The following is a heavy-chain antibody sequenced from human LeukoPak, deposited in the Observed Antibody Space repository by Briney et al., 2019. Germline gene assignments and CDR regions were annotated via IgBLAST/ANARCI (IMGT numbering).Heavy chain of an antibody. CDR1: GGSFSGYY. CDR3: ARGSITMPAAPFDY. Sequence: PSETLSLTCAVYGGSFSGYYWTWIRQSPGEGLEWIGEINHRGSTNYNPPLKSRVTMSLDTFKTEFSLRLTAVTAADTAVHYCARGSITMPAAPFDYWGQGTLATVSS. D-gene: IGHD3-10*01. CDR2: INHRGST. J-gene: IGHJ4*02. V-gene: IGHV4-34*01.